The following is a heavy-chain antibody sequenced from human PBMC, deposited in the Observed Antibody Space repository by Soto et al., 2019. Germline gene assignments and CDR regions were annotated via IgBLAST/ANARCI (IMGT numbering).Heavy chain of an antibody. Sequence: VQLVESGGIGVQTGGSLRLSCAAAGLDFEDYAMHWVRQVPGKGLEWVSLTNSDGTDSYYADSVKGRFTISRDNAKTTLYLQMDRLRPEDTALYFCAKSLYYYDSSPLDHWGQGTLVTVSS. V-gene: IGHV3-43D*04. D-gene: IGHD3-22*01. CDR2: TNSDGTDS. CDR1: GLDFEDYA. J-gene: IGHJ4*02. CDR3: AKSLYYYDSSPLDH.